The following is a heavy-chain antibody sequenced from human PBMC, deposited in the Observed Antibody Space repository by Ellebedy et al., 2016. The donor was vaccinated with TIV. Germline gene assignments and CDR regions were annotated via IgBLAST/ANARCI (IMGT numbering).Heavy chain of an antibody. CDR1: GGSISNYY. CDR3: ARYFDWPHAFDI. CDR2: ISYSGSS. V-gene: IGHV4-59*01. J-gene: IGHJ3*02. Sequence: MPSETLSLTCTVSGGSISNYYWSRIRQPPGKGLEWLGYISYSGSSNYNPSLKSRITISLDTSTNQFSLKLTSVTAADTAIYYCARYFDWPHAFDIWGQGTLVTVSS. D-gene: IGHD3-9*01.